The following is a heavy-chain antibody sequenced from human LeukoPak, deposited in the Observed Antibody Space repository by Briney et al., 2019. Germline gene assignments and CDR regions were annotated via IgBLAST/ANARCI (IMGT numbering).Heavy chain of an antibody. V-gene: IGHV1-46*01. Sequence: ASVKVSCKASGYTFTSYYMHWVRQAPGQGLEWMGIINCSGGGTNYAHQFQGRVTMTRDTSTSTVHMELSSLRPEDTGTYYCARGGDGHAFGIWGQGTLVTVSS. CDR2: INCSGGGT. CDR3: ARGGDGHAFGI. CDR1: GYTFTSYY. D-gene: IGHD3-10*01. J-gene: IGHJ3*02.